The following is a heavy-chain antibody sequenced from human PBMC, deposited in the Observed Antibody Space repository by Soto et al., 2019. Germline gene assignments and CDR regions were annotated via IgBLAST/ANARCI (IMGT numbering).Heavy chain of an antibody. D-gene: IGHD1-1*01. V-gene: IGHV3-23*01. CDR2: ISSSGTDT. J-gene: IGHJ5*02. Sequence: GGSLRLSCVTSGFTFDDYAITWLRQAPGKGLEWVCSISSSGTDTRCAGSVKGRFTISRDNPQSTVYLQMNSLRDEDTAVYYCAKDPWNNWSGLFDPWGQGTLVTVSS. CDR3: AKDPWNNWSGLFDP. CDR1: GFTFDDYA.